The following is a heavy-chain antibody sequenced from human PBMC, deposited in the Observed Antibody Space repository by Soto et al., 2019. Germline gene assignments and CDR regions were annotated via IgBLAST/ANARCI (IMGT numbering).Heavy chain of an antibody. V-gene: IGHV4-30-4*01. CDR2: IYYSGST. J-gene: IGHJ6*02. D-gene: IGHD3-16*01. Sequence: PSETLSLTCTVSGGSISSGDYYWSWIRQPPGKGLEWIGYIYYSGSTYYNPSLKSRVTISVDTSKNQFSLKLSSVTAADTAVYYCARATIGGYGMDVWGQGTTVTVSS. CDR1: GGSISSGDYY. CDR3: ARATIGGYGMDV.